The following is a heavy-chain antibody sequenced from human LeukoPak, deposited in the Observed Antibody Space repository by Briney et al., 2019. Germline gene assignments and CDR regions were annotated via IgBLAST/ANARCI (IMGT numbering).Heavy chain of an antibody. D-gene: IGHD1-26*01. CDR3: AKNLLGSESFSWYFDL. J-gene: IGHJ2*01. CDR2: ISDNGSGT. Sequence: GGSLRLSCAASGVTFSSHGMSWVRQVPGKGLEWVSSISDNGSGTTYADSVKGRFTMSRDNSKNTLYLQMNSLRAEDTAVYYCAKNLLGSESFSWYFDLWGRGTLVTVSS. CDR1: GVTFSSHG. V-gene: IGHV3-23*01.